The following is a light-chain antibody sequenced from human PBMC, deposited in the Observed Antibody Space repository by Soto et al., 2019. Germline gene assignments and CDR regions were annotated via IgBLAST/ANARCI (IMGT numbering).Light chain of an antibody. Sequence: EIVMTQSPATLSVSPGERATLSCRASQSVSSNLAWYQQKPGQAPRLLIYGASTSATGVPARFSGSGSGTEFTLTISSLQSEDFVVYYCQQYNNWPPWTFGQGTKVEI. V-gene: IGKV3-15*01. CDR1: QSVSSN. CDR2: GAS. J-gene: IGKJ1*01. CDR3: QQYNNWPPWT.